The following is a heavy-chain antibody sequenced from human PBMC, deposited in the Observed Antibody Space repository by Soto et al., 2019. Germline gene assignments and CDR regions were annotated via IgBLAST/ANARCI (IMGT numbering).Heavy chain of an antibody. CDR3: ARARGYGDYVFDY. J-gene: IGHJ4*02. CDR2: IGTAGDT. Sequence: VQLVESGGGLVQPGGSLRLSCAASGFTFSSYDMHWVRQATGKGLEWVSAIGTAGDTYYPGSVKGRFTISRENAKNSLYLQMNSLRAGDTAVYYCARARGYGDYVFDYWGQGTLVTVSS. D-gene: IGHD4-17*01. V-gene: IGHV3-13*01. CDR1: GFTFSSYD.